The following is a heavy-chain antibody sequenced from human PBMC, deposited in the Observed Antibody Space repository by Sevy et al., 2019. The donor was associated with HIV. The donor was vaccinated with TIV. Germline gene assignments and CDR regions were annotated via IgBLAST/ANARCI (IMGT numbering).Heavy chain of an antibody. V-gene: IGHV1-8*01. CDR1: GYTFTFYD. CDR2: MNPNSGNT. D-gene: IGHD6-6*01. CDR3: ARGASLYSSSIIEYDY. J-gene: IGHJ4*02. Sequence: ASVKVSCKASGYTFTFYDINWVRQATGQGLEWVGWMNPNSGNTGYAQKCQGRVTMTRNTSISTAYMELSSLRSEDTAVFYCARGASLYSSSIIEYDYWGQGTLVTVSS.